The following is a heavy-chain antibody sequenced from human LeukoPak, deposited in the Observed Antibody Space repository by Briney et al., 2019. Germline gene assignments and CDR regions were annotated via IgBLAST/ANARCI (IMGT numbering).Heavy chain of an antibody. V-gene: IGHV3-23*01. Sequence: PGGSLSLSCAASGFTFNNYAMDWVRQAPGKGLEWVSLISRSGATTYYADSVKGRFTISRDNSRNTLYLQMTSLRAEDTVVYYCARDPGDRWFFDLWGRGTLVTVSS. CDR2: ISRSGATT. CDR1: GFTFNNYA. CDR3: ARDPGDRWFFDL. D-gene: IGHD7-27*01. J-gene: IGHJ2*01.